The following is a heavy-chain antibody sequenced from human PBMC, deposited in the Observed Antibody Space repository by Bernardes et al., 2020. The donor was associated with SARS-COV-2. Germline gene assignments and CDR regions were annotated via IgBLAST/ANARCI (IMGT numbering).Heavy chain of an antibody. CDR1: GYSFTNYG. V-gene: IGHV1-18*04. D-gene: IGHD3-16*01. CDR2: ISAYNGNS. CDR3: ARDPPLGGVPEF. Sequence: ASVKVSCKGSGYSFTNYGISWVRQAPGQGLEWMGWISAYNGNSNYAQKFQGRVTMTTDTSTSTGYMELRSLKSDDTAVYYCARDPPLGGVPEFWGQGTLVTVSS. J-gene: IGHJ4*02.